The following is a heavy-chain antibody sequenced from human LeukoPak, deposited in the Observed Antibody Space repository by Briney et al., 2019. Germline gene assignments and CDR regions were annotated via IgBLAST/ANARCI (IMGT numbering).Heavy chain of an antibody. CDR1: GYTFTSYG. J-gene: IGHJ4*02. D-gene: IGHD3-10*01. Sequence: ASVKVSCKASGYTFTSYGISWVRQAPGQGLEWMGWISAYNGNTNYAQKLQGRVTMTTDTSTSTAYMELRSLRSDDTAVYYCARSLLLKGSGSYSDYWGQGTLVTVSS. CDR3: ARSLLLKGSGSYSDY. CDR2: ISAYNGNT. V-gene: IGHV1-18*01.